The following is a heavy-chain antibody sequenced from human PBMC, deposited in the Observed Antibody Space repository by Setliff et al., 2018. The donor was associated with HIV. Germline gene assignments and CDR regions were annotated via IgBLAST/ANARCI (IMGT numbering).Heavy chain of an antibody. V-gene: IGHV4-34*01. Sequence: PSETLSLTCAAYGGSFSGYYWSWIRQPPGKGLEWIGEINHSGSTNYNPSLKSRVTISVDTSKNQFSLKLSSVTAADTAVYYCARPRGRSGWYHDAFDIWGQGTMVTVSS. D-gene: IGHD6-19*01. CDR1: GGSFSGYY. J-gene: IGHJ3*02. CDR3: ARPRGRSGWYHDAFDI. CDR2: INHSGST.